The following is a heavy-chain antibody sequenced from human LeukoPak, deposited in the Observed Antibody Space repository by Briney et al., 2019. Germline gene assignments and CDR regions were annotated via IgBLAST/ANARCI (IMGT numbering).Heavy chain of an antibody. CDR3: ARASGSYWWFDS. V-gene: IGHV1-2*02. D-gene: IGHD1-26*01. CDR1: GYTFTGYY. Sequence: ASVKVSCKASGYTFTGYYLHWVRQAPGQGLEWMGCVNPNSGDTNYAQKFQGSVTMTRDTSISTVHIELSRLRSDDTAVYYCARASGSYWWFDSWGQGTLVTVSS. CDR2: VNPNSGDT. J-gene: IGHJ5*01.